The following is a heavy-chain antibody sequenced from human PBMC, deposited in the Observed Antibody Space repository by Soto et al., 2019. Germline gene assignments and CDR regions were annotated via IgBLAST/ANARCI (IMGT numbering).Heavy chain of an antibody. CDR3: ARDLSWGSNWYYYMDV. Sequence: EVQLVESGGGSVQPGGSLRLSCATSGFILSDCAMNWVRQAPGKGLEWVSYISSSSSVIDYADSVKGRFTVSRENARNSLYLQMNSLRAEDTAVYYCARDLSWGSNWYYYMDVWGKGTTVTVSS. J-gene: IGHJ6*03. D-gene: IGHD7-27*01. CDR2: ISSSSSVI. V-gene: IGHV3-48*01. CDR1: GFILSDCA.